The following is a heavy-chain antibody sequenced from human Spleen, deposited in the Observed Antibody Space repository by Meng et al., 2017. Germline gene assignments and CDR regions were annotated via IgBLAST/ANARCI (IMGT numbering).Heavy chain of an antibody. CDR1: GGSFSDYY. CDR3: ARIPKLITAAATKRPHFDY. CDR2: INHSGST. J-gene: IGHJ4*02. Sequence: GSLRLSCVVSGGSFSDYYWSWIRQPPGKGLEWIGEINHSGSTNYNPSLKSRVTISVDTSKNQFSLELSSVTAADTAVYYCARIPKLITAAATKRPHFDYWGQGTLVTVSS. V-gene: IGHV4-34*01. D-gene: IGHD6-13*01.